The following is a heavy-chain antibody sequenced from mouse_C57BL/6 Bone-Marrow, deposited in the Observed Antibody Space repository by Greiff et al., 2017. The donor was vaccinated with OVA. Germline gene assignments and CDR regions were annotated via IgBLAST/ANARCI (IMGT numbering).Heavy chain of an antibody. D-gene: IGHD3-1*01. CDR2: IYPGSGST. Sequence: QVQLQQPGAELVKPGASVKMSCKASGYTFTSYWITWVKQRPGQGLEWIGDIYPGSGSTNYNEKFKSKATLTADTSSSTAYMQLSSLTSEDSAVYDCARGLSYYAMDYWGQGTSVTVSA. V-gene: IGHV1-55*01. J-gene: IGHJ4*01. CDR3: ARGLSYYAMDY. CDR1: GYTFTSYW.